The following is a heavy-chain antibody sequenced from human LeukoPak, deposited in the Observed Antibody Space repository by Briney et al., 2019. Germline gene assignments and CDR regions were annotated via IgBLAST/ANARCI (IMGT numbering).Heavy chain of an antibody. CDR3: AKDLCSDTSCSSRGIDY. V-gene: IGHV3-30*18. D-gene: IGHD2-2*01. Sequence: PGGSLRLSCAASGFTFSTYVMHWVRQVPGKGLEWVAVKDYCADSVKGRFTASKDSSKSTLYLQMNSLRPEDTAIYYCAKDLCSDTSCSSRGIDYWGQGTLVTVSS. J-gene: IGHJ4*02. CDR1: GFTFSTYV. CDR2: KD.